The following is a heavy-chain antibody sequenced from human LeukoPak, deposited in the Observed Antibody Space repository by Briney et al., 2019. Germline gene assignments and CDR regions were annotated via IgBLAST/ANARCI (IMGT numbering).Heavy chain of an antibody. Sequence: SGTLSLTCTVSGGSISSYYWSWIRQTPGKRLEWIGEIDHSGATNYNPSLKSRVTISLDTSKNQFSLKLTSVIAADTAVYFCARSGTYQYSSTSDYWGQGTLVTVSS. CDR1: GGSISSYY. J-gene: IGHJ4*02. D-gene: IGHD6-13*01. CDR3: ARSGTYQYSSTSDY. V-gene: IGHV4-34*01. CDR2: IDHSGAT.